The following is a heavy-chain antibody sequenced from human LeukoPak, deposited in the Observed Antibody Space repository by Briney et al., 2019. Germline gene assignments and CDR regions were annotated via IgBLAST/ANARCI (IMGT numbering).Heavy chain of an antibody. CDR3: ARDRDMYYYGLGSYWAY. D-gene: IGHD3-10*01. V-gene: IGHV1-18*01. CDR2: ISAYNGNT. CDR1: GYTFTSYG. Sequence: ASVKVSCKASGYTFTSYGISWVRQAPGQGLEWMGWISAYNGNTNYAQKLQGRVTMTTDTSTSTAYMELRSLRSNDTAVYYCARDRDMYYYGLGSYWAYWGQGTLVTVTS. J-gene: IGHJ4*02.